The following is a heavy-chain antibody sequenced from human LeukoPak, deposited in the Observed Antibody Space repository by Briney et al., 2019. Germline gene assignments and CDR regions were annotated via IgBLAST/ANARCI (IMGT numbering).Heavy chain of an antibody. Sequence: ASVKVSCKASGYTFTGYYMHWVRQAPGQGLEWMGWINPNSGGTNYPQKFQGRVTMTRDTSISTAYMELSRLRSDDTAVYYCARVGSSRGLGAFDIWGQGTMVTVSS. V-gene: IGHV1-2*02. CDR1: GYTFTGYY. D-gene: IGHD1-26*01. CDR2: INPNSGGT. J-gene: IGHJ3*02. CDR3: ARVGSSRGLGAFDI.